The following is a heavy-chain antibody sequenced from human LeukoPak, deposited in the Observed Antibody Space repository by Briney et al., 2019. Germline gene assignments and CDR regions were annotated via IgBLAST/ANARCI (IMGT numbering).Heavy chain of an antibody. CDR1: GGSISSYY. J-gene: IGHJ6*03. CDR2: IYYSGST. V-gene: IGHV4-59*01. Sequence: PSETLSLTCTVSGGSISSYYWSWIRQPPGKGLEWIGYIYYSGSTNYNPSLKSRVTISVDTSKNQFSLKLSSVTAADTAVYYCARSRAYALGYYYYMDVWGKGTTVTISS. CDR3: ARSRAYALGYYYYMDV. D-gene: IGHD2-2*01.